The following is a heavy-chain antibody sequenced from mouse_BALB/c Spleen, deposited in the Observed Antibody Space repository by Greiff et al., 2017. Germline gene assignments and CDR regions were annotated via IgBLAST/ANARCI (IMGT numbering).Heavy chain of an antibody. D-gene: IGHD2-1*01. CDR2: IYPGNSDT. CDR1: GYSFTSYW. J-gene: IGHJ4*01. CDR3: TRRDYGNSQYAMDY. V-gene: IGHV1-5*01. Sequence: VHVKQSGTVLARPGASVKMSCKASGYSFTSYWMHWVKQRPGQGLEWIGAIYPGNSDTSYNQKFKGKAKLTAVTSASTAYMELSSLTNEDSAVYYCTRRDYGNSQYAMDYWGQGTSVTVSS.